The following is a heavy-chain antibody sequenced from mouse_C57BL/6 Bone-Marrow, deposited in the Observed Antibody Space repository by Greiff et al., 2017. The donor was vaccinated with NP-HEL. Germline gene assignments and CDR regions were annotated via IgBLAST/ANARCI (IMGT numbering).Heavy chain of an antibody. CDR1: GYTFTDYY. D-gene: IGHD4-1*01. CDR3: ARSRELTGAYYYAMDY. CDR2: IYPGSGNT. V-gene: IGHV1-76*01. Sequence: QVQLQQSGAELVRPGASVKLSCKASGYTFTDYYINWVKQRPGQGLEWIARIYPGSGNTYYNEKFKGKATLTAEKSSSTAYMQLSSLTSEDSAVYFCARSRELTGAYYYAMDYWGQGTSVTVSS. J-gene: IGHJ4*01.